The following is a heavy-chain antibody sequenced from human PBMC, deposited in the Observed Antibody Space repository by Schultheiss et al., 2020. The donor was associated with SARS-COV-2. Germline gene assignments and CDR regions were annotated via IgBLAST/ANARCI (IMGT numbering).Heavy chain of an antibody. Sequence: GGSLRLSCAASGFTFSSYAMHWVRQAPGKGLEWVAVISFDGSNKYYAYSVKGRFTISRDNAKNSLYLQMNSLRAEDTAVYYCAKDRGYYYDSSGYWSYYYYYGMDVWGQGTTVTVSS. CDR1: GFTFSSYA. CDR3: AKDRGYYYDSSGYWSYYYYYGMDV. CDR2: ISFDGSNK. D-gene: IGHD3-22*01. J-gene: IGHJ6*02. V-gene: IGHV3-30*04.